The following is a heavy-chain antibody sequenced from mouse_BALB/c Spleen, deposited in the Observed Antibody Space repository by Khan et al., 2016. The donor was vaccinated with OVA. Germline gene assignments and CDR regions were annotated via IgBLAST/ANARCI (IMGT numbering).Heavy chain of an antibody. CDR1: EFTFTDYY. J-gene: IGHJ4*01. CDR3: ARYGGSLALDY. Sequence: EVELVESGGGLVQPGGSLRLSCTTSEFTFTDYYMSWVRQPPGEALEWLGFIRNKANGYTTEYSASVKGRFTISRDNSQSILFLQMNTLRAEDSATYYCARYGGSLALDYWGHGTSVTVSS. V-gene: IGHV7-3*02. CDR2: IRNKANGYTT.